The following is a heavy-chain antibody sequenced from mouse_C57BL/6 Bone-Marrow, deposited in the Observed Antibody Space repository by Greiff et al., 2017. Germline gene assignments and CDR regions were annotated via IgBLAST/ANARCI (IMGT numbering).Heavy chain of an antibody. Sequence: EVQLVESGGGLVKPGGSLKLSCAASGFTFSSYAMSWVRQTPEKRLEWVATISDGGSYTYYPDNVKGRFTISRDNAKNNLYLQMSHLKSEDTAMYYCARGYGSDYWGQGTTLTVSS. CDR2: ISDGGSYT. V-gene: IGHV5-4*01. J-gene: IGHJ2*01. CDR1: GFTFSSYA. CDR3: ARGYGSDY. D-gene: IGHD1-1*01.